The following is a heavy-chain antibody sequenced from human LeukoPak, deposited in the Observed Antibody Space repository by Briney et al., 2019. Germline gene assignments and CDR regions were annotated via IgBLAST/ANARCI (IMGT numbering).Heavy chain of an antibody. J-gene: IGHJ6*02. CDR3: ARGPPPYTEGDLFYYYGLDV. D-gene: IGHD3-16*01. CDR1: GGSFSNYA. CDR2: IVPILSTT. Sequence: SVKVSCKASGGSFSNYAISWVRQAPGQGLEWMGGIVPILSTTNYARKFQGRVTMAAGESTSTAYMELSSLRSDDTAVYYCARGPPPYTEGDLFYYYGLDVWGQGTTVTASS. V-gene: IGHV1-69*13.